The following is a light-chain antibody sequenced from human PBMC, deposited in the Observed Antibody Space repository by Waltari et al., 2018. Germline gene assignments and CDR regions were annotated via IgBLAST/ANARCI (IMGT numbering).Light chain of an antibody. CDR1: QSVSSD. J-gene: IGKJ4*01. CDR2: DVS. CDR3: QQRRSWPLT. Sequence: EIVLTQSPATLSLSPGERATLSCRASQSVSSDLAWYQLKPGQAPRLPISDVSNRATGIPARFSGSGSETDFTLTISTLEPEDFALYYCQQRRSWPLTFGGGTKVEIK. V-gene: IGKV3-11*01.